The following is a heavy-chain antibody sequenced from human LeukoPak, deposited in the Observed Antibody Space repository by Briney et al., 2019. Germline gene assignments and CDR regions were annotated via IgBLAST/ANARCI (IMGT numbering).Heavy chain of an antibody. J-gene: IGHJ4*02. CDR2: INWNGGST. CDR1: GFTFDDYG. D-gene: IGHD5-12*01. CDR3: ARGVGYSGYDSGKGDY. Sequence: GGSLRLSCAASGFTFDDYGMSWVRQAPGKGLECVSGINWNGGSTGYADSVKGRFTISRDNAKNSLYLQMNSLRAEDTAVYYCARGVGYSGYDSGKGDYWGQGTLVTVSS. V-gene: IGHV3-20*04.